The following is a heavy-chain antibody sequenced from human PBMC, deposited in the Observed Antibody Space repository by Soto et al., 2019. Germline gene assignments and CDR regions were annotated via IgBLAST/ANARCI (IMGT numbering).Heavy chain of an antibody. V-gene: IGHV3-21*01. CDR2: ISSSSSYI. J-gene: IGHJ4*02. CDR3: ARDRGGYGDFRR. D-gene: IGHD4-17*01. Sequence: GGSLRLSCAASGFTFSSYSMNWVRQAPGKGLEWVSSISSSSSYIYYADSVKGRFTISRDNAKNSLYLQMNSLRAEDTAVYYCARDRGGYGDFRRWGQGTLVTVSS. CDR1: GFTFSSYS.